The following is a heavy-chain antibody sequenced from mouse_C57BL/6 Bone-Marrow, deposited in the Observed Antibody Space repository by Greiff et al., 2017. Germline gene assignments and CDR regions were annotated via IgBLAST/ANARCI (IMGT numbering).Heavy chain of an antibody. D-gene: IGHD4-1*01. CDR2: IRNKANGYTT. Sequence: EVQRVESGGGLVQPGGSLSLSCAASGFTFTDYYMSWVRQPPGKALEWLGFIRNKANGYTTEYSASVKGRFTISRDNSQSILYLQMNALRAEHSATYYSAIPNWDWYFVVWGTGTTVTVSS. V-gene: IGHV7-3*01. CDR1: GFTFTDYY. J-gene: IGHJ1*03. CDR3: AIPNWDWYFVV.